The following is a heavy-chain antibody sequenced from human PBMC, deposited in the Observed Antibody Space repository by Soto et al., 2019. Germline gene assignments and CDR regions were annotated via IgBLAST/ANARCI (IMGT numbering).Heavy chain of an antibody. CDR2: IYYSGST. CDR1: GGSISSYY. J-gene: IGHJ6*03. Sequence: SETLSLTCTVSGGSISSYYWSWIRQPPGKGLEWIGYIYYSGSTNYNPSLKSRVTISVDTSKNLYSLKLSSVTSADTAVYYCATQVRVRGDFDWEYYYYYMDVWGKGTTVTVSS. D-gene: IGHD3-9*01. CDR3: ATQVRVRGDFDWEYYYYYMDV. V-gene: IGHV4-59*08.